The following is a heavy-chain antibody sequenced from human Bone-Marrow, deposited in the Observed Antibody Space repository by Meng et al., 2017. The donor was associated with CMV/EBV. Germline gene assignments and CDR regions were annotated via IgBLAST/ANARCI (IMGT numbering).Heavy chain of an antibody. J-gene: IGHJ6*02. CDR2: INHSGST. CDR3: VRNHDSGGYYPWRYYYGMDV. D-gene: IGHD3-22*01. Sequence: SETLSLTCAVYGGSFSGYFWTWIRQPPGKGLEWIGEINHSGSTNYNPSLKSRVTISVDTSKNQFSLKLSSVTAADTAVYYCVRNHDSGGYYPWRYYYGMDVWGQGTPVTVSS. V-gene: IGHV4-34*01. CDR1: GGSFSGYF.